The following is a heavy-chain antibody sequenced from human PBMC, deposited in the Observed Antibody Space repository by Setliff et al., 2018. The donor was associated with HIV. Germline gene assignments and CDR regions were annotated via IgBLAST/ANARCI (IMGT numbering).Heavy chain of an antibody. V-gene: IGHV3-23*01. J-gene: IGHJ4*02. CDR2: ISGSGDHT. CDR1: GFTFRSYG. CDR3: ARGVPGICSGGTCYLEY. Sequence: GGSLRLSCAGSGFTFRSYGMNWVRQSTGKGPEWLSSISGSGDHTAYADSVKGRFSVSRDNSKNTVFLQMNSLRVEDTALYYCARGVPGICSGGTCYLEYWGQGALVTVSS. D-gene: IGHD2-15*01.